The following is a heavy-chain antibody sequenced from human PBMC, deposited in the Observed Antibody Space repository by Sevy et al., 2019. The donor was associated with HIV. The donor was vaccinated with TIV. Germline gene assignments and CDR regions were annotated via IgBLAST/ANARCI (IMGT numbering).Heavy chain of an antibody. CDR3: AKEDGSGGPPPH. CDR2: ISSSSSTI. V-gene: IGHV3-48*01. CDR1: GFTFSSYS. D-gene: IGHD6-19*01. J-gene: IGHJ4*02. Sequence: GGSLRLSCAASGFTFSSYSMNWVRQAPGKGLEWVSYISSSSSTIYYADSVKGRFTISRDDSKNTLYVQMNSLRAEDTAVYYCAKEDGSGGPPPHWGQGTLVTVSS.